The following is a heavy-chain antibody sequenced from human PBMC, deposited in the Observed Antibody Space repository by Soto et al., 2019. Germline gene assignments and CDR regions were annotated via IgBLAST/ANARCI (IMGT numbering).Heavy chain of an antibody. V-gene: IGHV3-33*01. J-gene: IGHJ4*02. CDR2: IWYDGSNK. CDR1: GFTFSSYG. Sequence: PGGSLRLSCAASGFTFSSYGMHWVRQAPGKGLEWVAVIWYDGSNKYYADFVKGRFTISRDNSKNTLYLQMNSLRAEDTAVYYCARDQFSGYSSSWYARGRFDYWGQGTLVTVSS. D-gene: IGHD6-13*01. CDR3: ARDQFSGYSSSWYARGRFDY.